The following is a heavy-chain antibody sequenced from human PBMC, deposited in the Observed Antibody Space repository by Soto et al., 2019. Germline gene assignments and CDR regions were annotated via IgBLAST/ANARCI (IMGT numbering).Heavy chain of an antibody. V-gene: IGHV1-69*08. CDR1: GGTFSSYT. J-gene: IGHJ4*02. D-gene: IGHD6-13*01. Sequence: QVQLVQSGAEVKKPGSSVKVSCKASGGTFSSYTISWVRQAPGQGLEWMGRIIPILGIANYAQKFQGRVTISADKSTSTAYMERSSLRSEHTAVYYCARERGGMAADGSDFDYWGQGTLVTVSS. CDR3: ARERGGMAADGSDFDY. CDR2: IIPILGIA.